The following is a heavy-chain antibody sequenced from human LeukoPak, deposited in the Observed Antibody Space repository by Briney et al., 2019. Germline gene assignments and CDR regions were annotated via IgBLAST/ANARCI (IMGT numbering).Heavy chain of an antibody. CDR3: ARALHGGSYFLDY. CDR2: ISHSGST. J-gene: IGHJ4*02. CDR1: GGSINSSNW. V-gene: IGHV4-4*02. D-gene: IGHD1-26*01. Sequence: SETLSLTCAVSGGSINSSNWWSWVRQPPGKGLEWLGEISHSGSTNYSPSLKSRVTISVDTSKNQFSLKLSSVTAADTAVYYCARALHGGSYFLDYWGQGTLVTVSS.